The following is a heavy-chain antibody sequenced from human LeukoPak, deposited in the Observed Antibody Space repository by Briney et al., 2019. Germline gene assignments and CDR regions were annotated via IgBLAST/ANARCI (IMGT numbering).Heavy chain of an antibody. CDR2: IKGGGGDP. J-gene: IGHJ4*02. Sequence: GGSLRLSCAASGFTFSTYAMGWVRQAPGEGLEWVSGIKGGGGDPFYADSVRGRFTISRDKSKNTLYLQLNSLRAEDTAVYFCAQGGHDFNPFYCWGQGTLVTVSS. CDR3: AQGGHDFNPFYC. V-gene: IGHV3-23*01. D-gene: IGHD2-21*02. CDR1: GFTFSTYA.